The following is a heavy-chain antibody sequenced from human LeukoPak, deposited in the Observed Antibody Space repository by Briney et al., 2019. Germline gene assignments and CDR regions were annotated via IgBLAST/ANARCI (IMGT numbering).Heavy chain of an antibody. CDR2: ISSSSSTI. CDR1: GFTFSSYS. CDR3: VRQRRYCSGDSCYQRTFDY. V-gene: IGHV3-48*04. J-gene: IGHJ4*02. D-gene: IGHD2-15*01. Sequence: QSGGSLRLSCAASGFTFSSYSMNWVRQAPGKGLEWVSYISSSSSTIYYADSVKGRFTISRDNAKNSLYMQMNSLRADDTAVYYCVRQRRYCSGDSCYQRTFDYWGQGPLVSVSS.